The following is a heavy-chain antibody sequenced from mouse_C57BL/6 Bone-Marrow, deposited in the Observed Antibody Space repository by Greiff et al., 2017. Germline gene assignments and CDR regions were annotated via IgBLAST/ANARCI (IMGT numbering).Heavy chain of an antibody. CDR1: GYTFPSYW. CDR2: IDPSDSYT. J-gene: IGHJ1*03. V-gene: IGHV1-69*01. D-gene: IGHD1-1*01. Sequence: QVQLQQPGAELVMPGASVKLSCKASGYTFPSYWMHWVKQRPGQGLEWIGEIDPSDSYTNYNQKFKGKSTLTVDKSSSTAYMQLSSLTSEDSAVYYCARRRYYYGSSYVWYFDVWGTGTTVTVSS. CDR3: ARRRYYYGSSYVWYFDV.